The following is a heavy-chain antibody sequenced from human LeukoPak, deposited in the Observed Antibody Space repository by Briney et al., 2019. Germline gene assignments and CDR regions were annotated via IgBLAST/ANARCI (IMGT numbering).Heavy chain of an antibody. CDR2: ISYSGII. CDR3: ARGRKYVATIIN. J-gene: IGHJ4*02. CDR1: GFTFDDYG. Sequence: GSLRLSCAASGFTFDDYGMSWVRQPPGQGLERIGEISYSGIINYNPSLKSRVSISVDTSKNQFSLKLSSVTAADTAVYYCARGRKYVATIINWGQGTLVTVSS. D-gene: IGHD5-24*01. V-gene: IGHV4-34*01.